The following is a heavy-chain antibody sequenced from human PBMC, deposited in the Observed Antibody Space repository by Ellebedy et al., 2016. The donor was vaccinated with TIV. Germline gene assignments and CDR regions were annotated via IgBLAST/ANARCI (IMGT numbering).Heavy chain of an antibody. CDR2: IYHSGTT. Sequence: PGGSLRLSCTVSGGSVSNGGFFWNWIRQPPGEGLEWIGYIYHSGTTNYNPSLKSRVTISLDTSKNQFSLHLSSVTAADTAVYYCAREGYDILTGYSGAFDLWGQGTMVTVSS. CDR1: GGSVSNGGFF. D-gene: IGHD3-9*01. CDR3: AREGYDILTGYSGAFDL. V-gene: IGHV4-61*08. J-gene: IGHJ3*01.